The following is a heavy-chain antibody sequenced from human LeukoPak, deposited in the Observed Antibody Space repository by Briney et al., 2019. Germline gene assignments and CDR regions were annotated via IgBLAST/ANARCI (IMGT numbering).Heavy chain of an antibody. V-gene: IGHV3-11*04. J-gene: IGHJ4*02. CDR2: LSGALNII. D-gene: IGHD1-14*01. Sequence: GGSLRLSCAASGFNIRDHYMGWIRQAPGKGLEWVSYLSGALNIIYYADSVEGRFTISRDIANNSLSLQMTGLRADDTAIYFCVRPEDLGTLYYWGQGILVTVSS. CDR3: VRPEDLGTLYY. CDR1: GFNIRDHY.